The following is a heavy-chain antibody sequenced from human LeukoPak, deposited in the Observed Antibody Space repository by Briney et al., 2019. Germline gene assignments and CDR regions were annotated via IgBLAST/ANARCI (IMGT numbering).Heavy chain of an antibody. Sequence: GRSLRLSCAASGFTVSSNYMSWVRQAPGKGLEWVSVIYSGGSTYYADSVKGRFTISRDNSKNTLYLQMNSLRAEDTAVYYCASPPTGIRGYWGQGTLVTVSS. J-gene: IGHJ4*02. CDR3: ASPPTGIRGY. CDR2: IYSGGST. D-gene: IGHD5-18*01. CDR1: GFTVSSNY. V-gene: IGHV3-66*01.